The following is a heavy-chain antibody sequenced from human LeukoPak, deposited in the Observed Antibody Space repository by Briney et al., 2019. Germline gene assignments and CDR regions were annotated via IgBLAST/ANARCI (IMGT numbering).Heavy chain of an antibody. D-gene: IGHD2-2*01. J-gene: IGHJ3*02. Sequence: GGSLRLSCAASGFTVSSNYMSWVRQAPGRGLEWVSVIYSGGSTYYADSVKGRFTISRDNSKNTLYLQMNSLRAEDTAVYYCARALGTRMRAFDIWGQGTMVTVSS. CDR1: GFTVSSNY. CDR2: IYSGGST. V-gene: IGHV3-66*01. CDR3: ARALGTRMRAFDI.